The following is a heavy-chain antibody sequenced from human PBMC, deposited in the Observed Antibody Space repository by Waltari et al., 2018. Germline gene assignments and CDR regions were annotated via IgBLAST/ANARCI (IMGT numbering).Heavy chain of an antibody. CDR3: TREGSGAGPTQFDY. Sequence: EVQLLESGGGIVQAGGSLRLSCAASGFIFSNYAMSWVRQAPGEGLNWVAAIVGDGNVAFYSGSVKGRFTISRDNSKNTVYLELNNLRSEDTAMYYCTREGSGAGPTQFDYWGQGGLVTVSS. D-gene: IGHD6-19*01. CDR2: IVGDGNVA. V-gene: IGHV3-23*01. J-gene: IGHJ4*02. CDR1: GFIFSNYA.